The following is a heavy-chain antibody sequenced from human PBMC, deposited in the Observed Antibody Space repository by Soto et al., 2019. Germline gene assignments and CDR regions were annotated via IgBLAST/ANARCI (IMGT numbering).Heavy chain of an antibody. CDR3: ARTVDSNFDY. Sequence: ASETLSLTCAVYGGSFSGYYWSWIRQPPGKGLEWIGEINHSGSTNYNPSLESRVTISVDTSKNQFSLKLSSVTAADTAVYYCARTVDSNFDYWGQGTLVTVS. D-gene: IGHD2-15*01. J-gene: IGHJ4*02. CDR2: INHSGST. V-gene: IGHV4-34*01. CDR1: GGSFSGYY.